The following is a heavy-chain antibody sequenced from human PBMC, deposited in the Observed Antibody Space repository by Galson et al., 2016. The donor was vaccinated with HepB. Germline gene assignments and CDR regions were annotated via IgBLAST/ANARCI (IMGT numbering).Heavy chain of an antibody. Sequence: SVKVSCKASGYTFTNYDIYWVRQAPGQRLEWMGWINSVNGDTNYSQKFQGRVAITRDTSASTAYMEMSSLRSEDTAVYFCARVPPARLLEWSHHYYGMDVWGQGTTVTVSS. J-gene: IGHJ6*02. D-gene: IGHD3-3*01. CDR3: ARVPPARLLEWSHHYYGMDV. CDR2: INSVNGDT. V-gene: IGHV1-3*01. CDR1: GYTFTNYD.